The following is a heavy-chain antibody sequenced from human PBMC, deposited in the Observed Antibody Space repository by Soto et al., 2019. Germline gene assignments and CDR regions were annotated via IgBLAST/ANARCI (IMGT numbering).Heavy chain of an antibody. J-gene: IGHJ4*02. CDR1: GVSVIGYT. Sequence: PSETLSLTCSVSGVSVIGYTWSWVRQPANKGLEWIGRVFSSVSATYNPSLKSRVSISMDTPENRISLKLDSVTATDAGVYFCARDGMTTGDTWGPGTLVTVSS. CDR2: VFSSVSA. CDR3: ARDGMTTGDT. V-gene: IGHV4-4*07. D-gene: IGHD2-21*02.